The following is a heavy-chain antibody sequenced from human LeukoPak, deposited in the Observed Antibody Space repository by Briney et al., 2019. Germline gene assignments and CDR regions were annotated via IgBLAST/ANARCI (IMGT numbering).Heavy chain of an antibody. CDR2: IYWDDDK. J-gene: IGHJ4*02. Sequence: ESGPTLVKPTQTLTLTCTFSGFSLSTSGVGVGWIRQPPGKALEWLALIYWDDDKRYSPSLKSRLTITKDTSKNQVVLTMTNMDPVDTATYYCAHRNYDILTGYWDFDYWGQGTLVTVSS. CDR3: AHRNYDILTGYWDFDY. V-gene: IGHV2-5*02. D-gene: IGHD3-9*01. CDR1: GFSLSTSGVG.